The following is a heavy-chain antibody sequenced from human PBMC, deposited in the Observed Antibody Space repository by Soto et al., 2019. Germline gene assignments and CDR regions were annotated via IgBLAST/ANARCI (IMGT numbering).Heavy chain of an antibody. CDR1: GFTFSSYA. Sequence: GGSLRLSCAASGFTFSSYAMSWVRQAPGKGLEWVSAISGSGGSTYYADSVKGRFTISRDNSKNTLYLQMNSLRAEDTAVYYCAKVELIVVVRSDLDAFAIWGQGTMVPGSS. J-gene: IGHJ3*02. V-gene: IGHV3-23*01. CDR3: AKVELIVVVRSDLDAFAI. CDR2: ISGSGGST. D-gene: IGHD3-22*01.